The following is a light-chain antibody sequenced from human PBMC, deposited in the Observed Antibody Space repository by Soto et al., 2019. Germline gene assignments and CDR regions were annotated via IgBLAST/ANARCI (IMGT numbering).Light chain of an antibody. CDR1: QSVASSF. Sequence: EIVLTQSPGTLSSSPGERATLSCRASQSVASSFLAWYQQKPGQAPRLLIYGASSRATGIPDRFSGSGSGTDFTLTITRLEPEDFAVYYCQQFATSPFTFGPGTTVDVK. CDR3: QQFATSPFT. J-gene: IGKJ3*01. V-gene: IGKV3-20*01. CDR2: GAS.